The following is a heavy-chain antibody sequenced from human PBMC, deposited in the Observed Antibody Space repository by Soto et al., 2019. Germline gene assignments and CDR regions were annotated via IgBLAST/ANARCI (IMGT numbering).Heavy chain of an antibody. V-gene: IGHV1-69*01. CDR1: GGTFSRYA. Sequence: QVQLVQSGAEVKKPGSSVKVSCKASGGTFSRYAFSWVRQAPGQGLEWMGGIIPIFGTANYAQKFQGRVTITADESTSTAYMELSSLRSEDTAVYYCARGPHIVLMVYAPFDYWGQGTLVTVSS. CDR2: IIPIFGTA. CDR3: ARGPHIVLMVYAPFDY. D-gene: IGHD2-8*01. J-gene: IGHJ4*02.